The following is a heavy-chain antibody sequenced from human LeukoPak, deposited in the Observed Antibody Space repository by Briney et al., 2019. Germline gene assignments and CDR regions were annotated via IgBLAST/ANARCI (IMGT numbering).Heavy chain of an antibody. Sequence: GGSLKLSCAASGFTFSDSPMHWVRQSSGKGLEWIGRVTSKPNNYATAYAASVQGRFTISRDDSKNTTYLQMNSLSAEDTAVYYCARRDGYDFDYWGQGTLVTVSS. J-gene: IGHJ4*02. D-gene: IGHD5-24*01. CDR3: ARRDGYDFDY. V-gene: IGHV3-73*01. CDR1: GFTFSDSP. CDR2: VTSKPNNYAT.